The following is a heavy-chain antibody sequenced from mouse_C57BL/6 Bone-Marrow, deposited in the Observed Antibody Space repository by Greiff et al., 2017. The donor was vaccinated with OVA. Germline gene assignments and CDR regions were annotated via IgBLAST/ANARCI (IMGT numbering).Heavy chain of an antibody. J-gene: IGHJ1*03. V-gene: IGHV1-18*01. Sequence: EVQLQQSGPELVKPGASVKIPCKASGYTFTDYNLDWVKQSHGTSLEWIGDINPNNGGTIYNQKFKGKATLTVDKSSSTAYMELRSLTSEDTAVYYCLQLGRYFDVWGTGTTVTVSS. D-gene: IGHD4-1*02. CDR2: INPNNGGT. CDR1: GYTFTDYN. CDR3: LQLGRYFDV.